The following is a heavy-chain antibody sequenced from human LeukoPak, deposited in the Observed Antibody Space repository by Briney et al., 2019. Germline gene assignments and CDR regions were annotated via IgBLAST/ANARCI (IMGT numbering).Heavy chain of an antibody. V-gene: IGHV3-30*18. CDR3: AKDSAYGNAFDI. J-gene: IGHJ3*02. Sequence: SGGSLRLSCAASGFTFSSYGMSWVRQAPGKGLEWVAVISYDGSNKYYADSVKGRFTISRDNSKNTLYLQMNSLRAEDTAVYYCAKDSAYGNAFDIWGQGTMVTVSS. D-gene: IGHD3-10*01. CDR2: ISYDGSNK. CDR1: GFTFSSYG.